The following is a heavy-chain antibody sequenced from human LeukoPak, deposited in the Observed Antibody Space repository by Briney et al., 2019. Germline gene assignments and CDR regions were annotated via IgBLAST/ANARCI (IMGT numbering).Heavy chain of an antibody. Sequence: GGSLRLSCAASGFTFSSYAMSWVRQAPGKGLEWVSAISGSGGSTYYADSVKGRFAISRDNSKNTLYLQMNSLRAEDTAVYYCAKDTAPSYIVATTTFDYWGQGTLVTVSS. CDR3: AKDTAPSYIVATTTFDY. D-gene: IGHD5-12*01. J-gene: IGHJ4*02. CDR2: ISGSGGST. V-gene: IGHV3-23*01. CDR1: GFTFSSYA.